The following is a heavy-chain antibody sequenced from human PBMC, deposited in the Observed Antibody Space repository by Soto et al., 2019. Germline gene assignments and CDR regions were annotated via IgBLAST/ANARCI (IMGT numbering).Heavy chain of an antibody. CDR3: AREWDYYASRTYSNWFDP. CDR2: ISPYNGNT. V-gene: IGHV1-18*01. CDR1: GYTFTSYG. J-gene: IGHJ5*02. Sequence: QVQLVQSGAEVKKPGASVKVSCKASGYTFTSYGITWVRQAPGQGLEWMGWISPYNGNTNYAQKLPGRVTMTTDTSTSTAYMELRSLRYDDTAVYYCAREWDYYASRTYSNWFDPWGQGTLVTVSS. D-gene: IGHD3-10*01.